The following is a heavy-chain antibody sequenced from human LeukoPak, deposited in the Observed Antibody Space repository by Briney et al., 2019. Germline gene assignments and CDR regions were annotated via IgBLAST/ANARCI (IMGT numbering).Heavy chain of an antibody. CDR1: GFTFSSYS. V-gene: IGHV3-48*01. CDR2: ISSSSSTI. J-gene: IGHJ5*02. CDR3: ARRSILNT. Sequence: GSLRFSCAASGFTFSSYSMNWVRQAPGKGLEWVSYISSSSSTIYYADSVKGRFTISRDNAKNSLYLQMNSLRAEDTAVYYCARRSILNTWGQGTLVTVSS.